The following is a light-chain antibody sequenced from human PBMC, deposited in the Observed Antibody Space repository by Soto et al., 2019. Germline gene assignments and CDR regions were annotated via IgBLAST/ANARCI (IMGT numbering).Light chain of an antibody. Sequence: EIVLTQSPGSLSLSPGERATLSCRTSQRVSSRFIAWYQQHPGQAPRLLIFGASVRATGVPDRFSGSGSGTDFTLTISRLEPEDFAVYYCHQYESSLTFGQGTTVEI. CDR3: HQYESSLT. CDR1: QRVSSRF. V-gene: IGKV3-20*01. J-gene: IGKJ1*01. CDR2: GAS.